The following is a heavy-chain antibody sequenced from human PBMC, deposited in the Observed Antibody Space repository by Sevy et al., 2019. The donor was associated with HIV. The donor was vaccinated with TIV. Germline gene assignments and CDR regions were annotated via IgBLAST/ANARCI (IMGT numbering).Heavy chain of an antibody. CDR2: MSPGDSDP. CDR1: AYTFTTHW. J-gene: IGHJ4*02. V-gene: IGHV5-51*01. Sequence: GESLKISCKGSAYTFTTHWIGWVRQMPGKGLEWMGIMSPGDSDPRYSPSFQGQVTMPVDKSVSTAYLQWHSLETSGTAIYYCARLDSYSIGWSPRYYFDYWGQGTLVTVSS. D-gene: IGHD6-19*01. CDR3: ARLDSYSIGWSPRYYFDY.